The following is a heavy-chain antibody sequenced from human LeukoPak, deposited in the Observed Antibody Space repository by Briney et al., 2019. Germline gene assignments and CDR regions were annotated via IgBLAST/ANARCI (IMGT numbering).Heavy chain of an antibody. D-gene: IGHD3-10*01. CDR2: ISSSSSYI. V-gene: IGHV3-21*01. CDR3: ARDPPTHVLLWFGELLNYYYYMDV. Sequence: PGGSLRLSCAASGFTFSSYSMNWVRQAPGKWLEWASSISSSSSYIYYADSVKGRFTISRDNAKNSLYLQMNSLRAEDTAVYYCARDPPTHVLLWFGELLNYYYYMDVWGKGTTVSVSS. CDR1: GFTFSSYS. J-gene: IGHJ6*03.